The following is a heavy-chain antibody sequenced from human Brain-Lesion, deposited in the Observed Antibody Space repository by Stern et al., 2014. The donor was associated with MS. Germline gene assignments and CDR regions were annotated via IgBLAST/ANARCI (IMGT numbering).Heavy chain of an antibody. D-gene: IGHD2-2*01. CDR3: ARGGRYYADY. CDR2: INPNSGGT. CDR1: GNSFTPFY. V-gene: IGHV1-2*04. J-gene: IGHJ4*02. Sequence: VQLVESGAEVKKPGASVGVSCEASGNSFTPFYIHWVRQAPGQGLEWMGWINPNSGGTKFAQKFQGWVTITRDTSMTTAYMEVTSLTSDDTAVYYCARGGRYYADYWGQGTLVTVSS.